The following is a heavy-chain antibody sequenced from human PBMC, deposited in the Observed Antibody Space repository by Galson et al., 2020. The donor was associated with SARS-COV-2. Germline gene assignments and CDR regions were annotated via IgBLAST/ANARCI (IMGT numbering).Heavy chain of an antibody. D-gene: IGHD6-13*01. J-gene: IGHJ4*02. V-gene: IGHV3-48*02. CDR3: SRGLSSSWPFSDF. CDR1: GFTFSSYN. Sequence: GESLKISCAASGFTFSSYNMNWVRQAPGKGLEWVSFITSSSTTYCADSVKGRFTISRDNAKNSLYLQMSGLRDDDTALYYCSRGLSSSWPFSDFWGQGALVTVSS. CDR2: ITSSSTT.